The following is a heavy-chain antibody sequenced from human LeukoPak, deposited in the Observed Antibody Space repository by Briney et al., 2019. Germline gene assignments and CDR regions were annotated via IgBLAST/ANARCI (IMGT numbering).Heavy chain of an antibody. D-gene: IGHD6-13*01. CDR3: ARAHVLRSSSRSFQH. CDR1: GYTFTGYY. Sequence: ASVKVSCKASGYTFTGYYIHWLRQAPGQRLEWMTWFNPKSGAANYAQNFQGRVTVTRDTSINTAYMELSSLRSDDTAVYYCARAHVLRSSSRSFQHWGQGTLVSVAS. V-gene: IGHV1-2*02. J-gene: IGHJ1*01. CDR2: FNPKSGAA.